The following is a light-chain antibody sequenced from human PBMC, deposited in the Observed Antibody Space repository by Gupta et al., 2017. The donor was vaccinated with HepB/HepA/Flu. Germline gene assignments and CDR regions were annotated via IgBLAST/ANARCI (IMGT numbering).Light chain of an antibody. CDR2: GAS. CDR3: QQYDTSPYT. Sequence: DIVLTQSPDTLSLSPGERATLNCRSSQTISNSSLAWYQHKPGQAPSLLIYGASSRATGIPDRFSGSGSGTDFTLTISSLEAEDFAVYYCQQYDTSPYTFGQGTRLEIK. V-gene: IGKV3-20*01. CDR1: QTISNSS. J-gene: IGKJ2*01.